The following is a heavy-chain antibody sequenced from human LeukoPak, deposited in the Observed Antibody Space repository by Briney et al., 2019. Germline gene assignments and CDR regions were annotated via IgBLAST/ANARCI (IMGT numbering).Heavy chain of an antibody. CDR3: ARVHRARVRAAAGPGGDYYYGMDV. J-gene: IGHJ6*02. CDR1: GGSISSYY. D-gene: IGHD6-13*01. CDR2: IYYSGST. V-gene: IGHV4-59*01. Sequence: SETLSPTCTVSGGSISSYYWSWIWQPPGKGLEWIGYIYYSGSTNHNPSLKSRVTISVDTSKNQFSLKLSSVTAADTAVYYCARVHRARVRAAAGPGGDYYYGMDVWGQGTTVTVSS.